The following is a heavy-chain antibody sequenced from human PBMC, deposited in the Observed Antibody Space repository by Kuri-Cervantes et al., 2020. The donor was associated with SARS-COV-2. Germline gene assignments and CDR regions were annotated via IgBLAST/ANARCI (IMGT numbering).Heavy chain of an antibody. J-gene: IGHJ6*02. CDR2: ISSSGSTI. Sequence: GESLKISCAASGFTFSSYEMNWVRQAPGKGLEWVSYISSSGSTIYYADSVKGRFTISRDNAKNSLYLQMNSLRAEDTALYYCAKDLLGTYYYYGMDVWGQGTTVTVSS. CDR3: AKDLLGTYYYYGMDV. V-gene: IGHV3-48*03. CDR1: GFTFSSYE.